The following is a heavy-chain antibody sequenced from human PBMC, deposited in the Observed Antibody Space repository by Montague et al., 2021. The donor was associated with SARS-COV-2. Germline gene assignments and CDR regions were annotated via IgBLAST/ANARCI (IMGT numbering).Heavy chain of an antibody. D-gene: IGHD3-22*01. J-gene: IGHJ5*02. CDR1: GASFSGYH. V-gene: IGHV4-34*01. Sequence: SETLSLTCAVYGASFSGYHWTWIRQSHGRGLEWIGEGIHSGKTSYNPSLQIRRTMSVDTYKKQFSLRLSSVTAADTAVYVCAKGSHIYDTRGLRTGSFDPWGQGTLVTVPS. CDR2: GIHSGKT. CDR3: AKGSHIYDTRGLRTGSFDP.